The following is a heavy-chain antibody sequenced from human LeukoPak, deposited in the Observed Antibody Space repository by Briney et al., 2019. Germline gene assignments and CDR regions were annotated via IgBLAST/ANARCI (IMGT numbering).Heavy chain of an antibody. Sequence: GGSLRLSCASSGFTFSFYWMHWVRQAPGKGLVWVSRINNDGRSTSYAGSVKGRFTISRDNAKNTLYLQMNSLRAEDTAVYYCARDRQGLGYCSSTSCHRWGQGTLVTVSS. CDR2: INNDGRST. CDR1: GFTFSFYW. CDR3: ARDRQGLGYCSSTSCHR. D-gene: IGHD2-2*01. J-gene: IGHJ4*02. V-gene: IGHV3-74*01.